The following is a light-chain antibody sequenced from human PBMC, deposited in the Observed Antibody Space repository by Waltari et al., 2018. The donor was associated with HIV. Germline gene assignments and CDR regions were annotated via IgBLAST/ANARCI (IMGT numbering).Light chain of an antibody. Sequence: QSALTQPASVSGSPGQSITISCTGTSSDIGIFNYVSWYQHPPGKAPKVIIYEGSNGPSVVSNCFSASKAGNTSSLTISGLQTEDEADYYCSSYTTSNAWLFGGGTKLTVL. CDR3: SSYTTSNAWL. J-gene: IGLJ3*02. V-gene: IGLV2-14*01. CDR2: EGS. CDR1: SSDIGIFNY.